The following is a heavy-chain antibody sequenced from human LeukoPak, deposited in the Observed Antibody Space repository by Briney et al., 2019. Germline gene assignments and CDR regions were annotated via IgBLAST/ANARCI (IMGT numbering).Heavy chain of an antibody. CDR3: ALEGYSSSWYPYYYYGMDV. J-gene: IGHJ6*02. CDR2: IKQDGSEK. CDR1: GFTFSSYW. D-gene: IGHD6-13*01. V-gene: IGHV3-7*01. Sequence: GGSLRLSCAASGFTFSSYWMSWVRQAPGKGLEWVANIKQDGSEKYYVDSVKGRFTISRDNAKNSLYLQMNSLRAEDTVVSYCALEGYSSSWYPYYYYGMDVWGQGTTVTVSS.